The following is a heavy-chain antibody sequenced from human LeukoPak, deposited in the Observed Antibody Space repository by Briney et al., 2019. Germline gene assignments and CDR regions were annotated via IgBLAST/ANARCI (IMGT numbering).Heavy chain of an antibody. V-gene: IGHV2-5*02. Sequence: SGPTLVNPRQTLTLTCTFSGFSLSTSGVGVGWIRQPPGKALEWLALIYWDDDKRYSPSLKSRLTITKDTSKNLVVLTMTNMDPVDTATYYCAHTSRTVVRGVRRFFGYWGQGTLVTVSS. CDR2: IYWDDDK. J-gene: IGHJ4*02. CDR1: GFSLSTSGVG. CDR3: AHTSRTVVRGVRRFFGY. D-gene: IGHD3-10*01.